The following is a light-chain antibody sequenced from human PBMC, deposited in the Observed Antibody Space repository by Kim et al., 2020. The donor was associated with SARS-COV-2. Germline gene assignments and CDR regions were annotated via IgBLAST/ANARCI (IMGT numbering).Light chain of an antibody. CDR3: AAWDDSLNGVV. V-gene: IGLV1-47*01. CDR2: RNY. CDR1: SSNIGNTY. Sequence: GQRVTISCSGSSSNIGNTYVYWYQQLPGTAPKLLIYRNYQRPSGVPDRFSGSKSGTSASLAISGLRSEDEADYYCAAWDDSLNGVVFGGGTQLTVL. J-gene: IGLJ2*01.